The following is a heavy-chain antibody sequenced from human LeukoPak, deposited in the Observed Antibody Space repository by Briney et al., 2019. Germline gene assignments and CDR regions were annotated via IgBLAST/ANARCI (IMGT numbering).Heavy chain of an antibody. D-gene: IGHD2-2*01. Sequence: ASVTVSCKASGGTFSSYAISWVRQAPGQGLEWMGRIIPILGIANYAQKFQGRVTITADKSTSTAYMELSSLRSEDTAVYYCARGRGYCSSTSCNAFDIWGQGTMVTVSS. CDR2: IIPILGIA. CDR1: GGTFSSYA. V-gene: IGHV1-69*04. J-gene: IGHJ3*02. CDR3: ARGRGYCSSTSCNAFDI.